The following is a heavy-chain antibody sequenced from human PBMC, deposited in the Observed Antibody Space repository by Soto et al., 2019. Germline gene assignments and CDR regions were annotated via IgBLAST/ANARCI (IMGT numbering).Heavy chain of an antibody. D-gene: IGHD3-3*01. CDR3: ARGQRFSDWFDP. Sequence: SETLSLTCTVTGGAISGYYWTWMRQSAGGGLEWIGRIYSSGSTNYDPSLKSRVTISLDTSMNHFSLRLSSVTAADTAVYYCARGQRFSDWFDPWGQGTLVTVSS. CDR1: GGAISGYY. CDR2: IYSSGST. J-gene: IGHJ5*02. V-gene: IGHV4-4*07.